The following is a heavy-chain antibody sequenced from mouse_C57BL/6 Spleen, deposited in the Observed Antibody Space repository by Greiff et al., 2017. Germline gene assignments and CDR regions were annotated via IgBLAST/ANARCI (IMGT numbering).Heavy chain of an antibody. V-gene: IGHV2-5*01. D-gene: IGHD1-1*01. CDR3: AKNDYGSSEGFAY. CDR2: IWRGGGT. J-gene: IGHJ3*01. Sequence: QVQLKQSGPGLVQPSQSLSITCTVSGFSLTSYCVHWVRQSPGKGLEWLGVIWRGGGTDYYAAFMYRLGITKDNSKSQVFFKMSSLQADDTAIYYCAKNDYGSSEGFAYWGQGTLGTVSA. CDR1: GFSLTSYC.